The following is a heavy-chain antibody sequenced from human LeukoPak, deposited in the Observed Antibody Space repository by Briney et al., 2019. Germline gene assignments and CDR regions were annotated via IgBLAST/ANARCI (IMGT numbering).Heavy chain of an antibody. CDR2: INSDESST. J-gene: IGHJ6*02. Sequence: GGSLRLSCAASGFTFSNHWMHWVRQAPGKGLVWVSRINSDESSTNYADSVKGRFTISRDNAKSTLYLQMNSLRAEDTAVYYCAKGSGGDYFPYYYYYGMDVWGQGTTVTVSS. CDR3: AKGSGGDYFPYYYYYGMDV. V-gene: IGHV3-74*01. CDR1: GFTFSNHW. D-gene: IGHD4-17*01.